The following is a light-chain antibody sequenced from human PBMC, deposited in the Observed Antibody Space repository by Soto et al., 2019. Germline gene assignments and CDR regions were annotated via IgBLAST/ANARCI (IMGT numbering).Light chain of an antibody. CDR1: QGISTY. CDR2: AAS. CDR3: QQSYSTTWT. J-gene: IGKJ1*01. V-gene: IGKV1-39*01. Sequence: DIHISQPPSSLSESPGDRVTITCRASQGISTYLDWYQQKPGKAPKLLIYAASSLQSGVPSRFSGSGSETDFTLTISSLQPEDFATYSCQQSYSTTWTFGQGTKVDI.